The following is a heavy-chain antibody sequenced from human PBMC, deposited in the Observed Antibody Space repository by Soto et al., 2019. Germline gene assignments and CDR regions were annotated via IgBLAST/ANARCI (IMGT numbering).Heavy chain of an antibody. D-gene: IGHD3-10*01. CDR1: GVTFSSYA. CDR2: ISGSGDST. V-gene: IGHV3-23*01. Sequence: GGSLRLSCAASGVTFSSYAMSWVRQAPGKGLEWVSGISGSGDSTYYANSVKGRFTVSRDNSKNTLFLQMGSLRPEDMAVYYCARRDYSASGFDYWGPGTLVTVSS. J-gene: IGHJ4*02. CDR3: ARRDYSASGFDY.